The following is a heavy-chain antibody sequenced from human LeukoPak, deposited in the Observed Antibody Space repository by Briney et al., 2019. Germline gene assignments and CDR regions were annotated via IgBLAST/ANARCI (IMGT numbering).Heavy chain of an antibody. V-gene: IGHV4-34*01. J-gene: IGHJ4*02. CDR1: GFTFSSYS. CDR3: AREKVDTAMATIDY. D-gene: IGHD5-18*01. CDR2: INHSGST. Sequence: GSLRLSCAASGFTFSSYSMNWVRQAPGKGLEWIGEINHSGSTNYNPSLKSRVTISVDTSKNQFSLKLSSVTAADTAVYYCAREKVDTAMATIDYWGQGTLVTVSS.